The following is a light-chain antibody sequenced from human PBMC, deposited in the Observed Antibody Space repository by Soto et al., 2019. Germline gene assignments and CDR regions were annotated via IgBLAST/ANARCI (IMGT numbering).Light chain of an antibody. CDR1: QSISTY. CDR3: QQYKSYFSWT. J-gene: IGKJ1*01. V-gene: IGKV1-5*03. Sequence: DIQLTQSPSTLSAFVGDRVTITCRASQSISTYLAWYQQKPGIAPKLLIYKASNLDTGVPSRFSGGGSGTEFTLTISSLQPDDRATYYCQQYKSYFSWTFGQGTKVEI. CDR2: KAS.